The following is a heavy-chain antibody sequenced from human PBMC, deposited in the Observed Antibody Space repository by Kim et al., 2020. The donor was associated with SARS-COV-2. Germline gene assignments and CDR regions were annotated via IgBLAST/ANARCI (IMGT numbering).Heavy chain of an antibody. Sequence: QDGSEKYYGDSVRGRFTISRDNAKNSLYLQMNSQRAEDTAVYYCARESDYWGQGTLVTVSS. CDR3: ARESDY. V-gene: IGHV3-7*01. CDR2: QDGSEK. J-gene: IGHJ4*02.